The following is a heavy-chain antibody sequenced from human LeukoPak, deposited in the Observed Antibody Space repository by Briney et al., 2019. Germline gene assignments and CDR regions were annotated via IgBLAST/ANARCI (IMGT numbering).Heavy chain of an antibody. CDR1: GYTFTSYY. J-gene: IGHJ6*02. CDR2: INPSGGST. Sequence: GASVKVSCKASGYTFTSYYMHWVRQAPGQGLEWMGIINPSGGSTSYAQRFQGRVTMTRDTSTSTVYMELSSLRSEDTAVYYCARALEWLLWSMDVWGQGTTVTVSS. D-gene: IGHD3-3*01. CDR3: ARALEWLLWSMDV. V-gene: IGHV1-46*01.